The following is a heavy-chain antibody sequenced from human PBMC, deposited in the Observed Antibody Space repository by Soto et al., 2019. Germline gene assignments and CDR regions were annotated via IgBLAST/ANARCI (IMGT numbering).Heavy chain of an antibody. V-gene: IGHV4-39*01. CDR2: IYYSGST. J-gene: IGHJ5*02. Sequence: QLQLQESGPGLVRPSETLSLTCTVSGGSISSSRYSWGWIRQPPGKGLEWIGRIYYSGSTYYNPSLKRRVTISVDTSKNQFSLTLSSVTAADTAVYYCASPKIAFYNWFDPWGQGTLVTVST. CDR3: ASPKIAFYNWFDP. D-gene: IGHD3-3*02. CDR1: GGSISSSRYS.